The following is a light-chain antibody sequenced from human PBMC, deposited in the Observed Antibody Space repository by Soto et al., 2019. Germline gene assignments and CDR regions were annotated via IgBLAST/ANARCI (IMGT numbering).Light chain of an antibody. CDR2: DVT. Sequence: QSALTQPASVSGSPGQSITISCTGTSSDIGYYDYVSWYQHHSGKAPKLMIYDVTKRPSGVPDRFSGSKSGNTASLTISGLQAEDEADYYCCSYAGSYCYVFGTGTKVTVL. V-gene: IGLV2-11*01. CDR1: SSDIGYYDY. CDR3: CSYAGSYCYV. J-gene: IGLJ1*01.